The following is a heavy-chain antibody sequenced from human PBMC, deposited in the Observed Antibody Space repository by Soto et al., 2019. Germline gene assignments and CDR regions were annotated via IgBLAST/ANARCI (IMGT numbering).Heavy chain of an antibody. Sequence: TGGSLRLSCAASGFTFSSYGMHWVRQAPGKGLEWVAVISYDGSNKYYADSVKGRFTISRDNSKKTLYLQMNSLRAEDTAVDYCARHGMSYFDYWGQGTLVTVSS. D-gene: IGHD1-1*01. CDR3: ARHGMSYFDY. V-gene: IGHV3-30*03. CDR1: GFTFSSYG. J-gene: IGHJ4*02. CDR2: ISYDGSNK.